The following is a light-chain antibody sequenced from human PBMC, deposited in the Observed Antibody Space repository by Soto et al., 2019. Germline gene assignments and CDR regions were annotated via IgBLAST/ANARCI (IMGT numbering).Light chain of an antibody. CDR3: QQYYTNSWS. J-gene: IGKJ1*01. CDR1: QSVLYSPNNKNY. V-gene: IGKV4-1*01. Sequence: DIVMTQSPDSLALSLGERATINCKSSQSVLYSPNNKNYLAWYQHKPGQPPKMLIYWASIRESGVPDRFSGSGSGTDFPLTISSLQSEDVAVYYCQQYYTNSWSFGQGTKVDIK. CDR2: WAS.